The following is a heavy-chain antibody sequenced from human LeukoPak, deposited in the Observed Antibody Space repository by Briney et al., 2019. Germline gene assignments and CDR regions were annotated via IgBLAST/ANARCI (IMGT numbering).Heavy chain of an antibody. V-gene: IGHV4-59*08. D-gene: IGHD5-12*01. J-gene: IGHJ4*02. Sequence: SETLSLTCTVSGGSISSYYWSWIRKPPGKGLEWIGYIYYSGSTNYNSSLKSRVTISVDTSKNQFSLKLNSVTAADTAVYYCARHLRSGPFDYSGQGTLVTVSS. CDR2: IYYSGST. CDR3: ARHLRSGPFDY. CDR1: GGSISSYY.